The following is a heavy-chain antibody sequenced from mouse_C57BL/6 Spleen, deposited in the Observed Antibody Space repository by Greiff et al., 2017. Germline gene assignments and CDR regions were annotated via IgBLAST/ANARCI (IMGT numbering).Heavy chain of an antibody. Sequence: VQLQQSGPELVKPGASVKISCKASGYTFTDYYMNWVKQSHGKSLEWIGDINPNNGGTSYNQKFKGKATLTVDKSSSTAYMELRSLTSEDSAVYYCARKGWLGGNYFDYWGQGTTLTVSS. CDR1: GYTFTDYY. CDR3: ARKGWLGGNYFDY. CDR2: INPNNGGT. D-gene: IGHD2-3*01. J-gene: IGHJ2*01. V-gene: IGHV1-26*01.